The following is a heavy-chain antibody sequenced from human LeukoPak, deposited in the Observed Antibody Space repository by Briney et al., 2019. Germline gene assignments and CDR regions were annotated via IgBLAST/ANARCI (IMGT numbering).Heavy chain of an antibody. J-gene: IGHJ6*03. CDR3: ARVGYSSSWYGPRYYYYYMDV. CDR2: ISSSGSTI. CDR1: GFTFGDYY. Sequence: GGSLRLSCAASGFTFGDYYMSWIRQAPGKGLEWVSYISSSGSTIYYADSVKGRFTISRDNVKNSLYLQMNSLRAEDTAVYYCARVGYSSSWYGPRYYYYYMDVWGKGTTVTVSS. V-gene: IGHV3-11*04. D-gene: IGHD6-13*01.